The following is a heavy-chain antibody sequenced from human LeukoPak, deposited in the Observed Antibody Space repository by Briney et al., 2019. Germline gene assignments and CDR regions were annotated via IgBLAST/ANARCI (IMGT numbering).Heavy chain of an antibody. D-gene: IGHD4-17*01. Sequence: ASVKVSCKVSGYTLTELSMHWVRQAPGKGLEWMGGFDPEDGETIYAQKFQGRVTMTEDTSTDTAYMELSSLRSEDTAVYYCATDYGDRYRRVIYMDVWGTGTTVTVPS. CDR2: FDPEDGET. CDR3: ATDYGDRYRRVIYMDV. J-gene: IGHJ6*03. CDR1: GYTLTELS. V-gene: IGHV1-24*01.